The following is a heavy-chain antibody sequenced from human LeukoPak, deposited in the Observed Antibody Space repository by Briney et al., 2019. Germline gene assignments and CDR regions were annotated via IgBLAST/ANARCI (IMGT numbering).Heavy chain of an antibody. D-gene: IGHD2-15*01. Sequence: RGSLRLSCAASGFTLSGYGMHWVRQAPGKGLEWVALIWYDGSNKYFADSVKGRFTISRDNSKNTLYLQMNSLRAEDTAVYYCARSYCSGGSCYYFDYWGQGTLVTVSS. CDR2: IWYDGSNK. CDR1: GFTLSGYG. V-gene: IGHV3-33*01. CDR3: ARSYCSGGSCYYFDY. J-gene: IGHJ4*02.